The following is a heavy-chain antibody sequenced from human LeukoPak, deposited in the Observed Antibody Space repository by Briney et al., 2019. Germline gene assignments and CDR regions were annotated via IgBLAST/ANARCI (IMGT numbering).Heavy chain of an antibody. CDR3: ARDYKYAFDN. CDR1: GFTFSDYS. Sequence: GGSLRLSCAASGFTFSDYSMNWVRQAPGKGLEWISYIRIDSGNTNYADSVKGRFTISGDKAKNSLYLQMNSLRVEDTAVNYCARDYKYAFDNWGQGTLVTVSS. D-gene: IGHD5-24*01. CDR2: IRIDSGNT. V-gene: IGHV3-48*01. J-gene: IGHJ4*02.